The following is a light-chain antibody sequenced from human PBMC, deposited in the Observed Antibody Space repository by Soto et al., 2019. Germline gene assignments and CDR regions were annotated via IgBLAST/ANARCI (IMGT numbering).Light chain of an antibody. CDR3: AAWDDSLNGPV. CDR1: SSSVGINS. J-gene: IGLJ2*01. Sequence: QSVLTQPPSASETPGQRVTISCSGSSSSVGINSVSWYQQLPGAAPKVLIYSTNQRPSGVPDRFSGSKSGTSASLAISGLQPEDEADYYCAAWDDSLNGPVFGGGTKVTVL. V-gene: IGLV1-44*01. CDR2: STN.